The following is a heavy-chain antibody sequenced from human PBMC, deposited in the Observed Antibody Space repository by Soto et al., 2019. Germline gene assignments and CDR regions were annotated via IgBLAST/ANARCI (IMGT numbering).Heavy chain of an antibody. Sequence: GESLKISCKGSGYTFTNYWIGWVRQIPGKGLEWMGIIYPGDSDTKYNPSFQGQVTISADKSVTTTYLQGSSLKASDTAFYYCAASIFYYETEVWGQGTTVTVSS. CDR1: GYTFTNYW. J-gene: IGHJ6*02. CDR3: AASIFYYETEV. CDR2: IYPGDSDT. V-gene: IGHV5-51*01.